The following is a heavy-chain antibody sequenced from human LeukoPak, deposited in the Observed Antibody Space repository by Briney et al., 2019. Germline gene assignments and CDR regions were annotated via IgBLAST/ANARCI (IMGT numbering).Heavy chain of an antibody. CDR2: IVVGSGNT. CDR3: AAERATGNWFDP. V-gene: IGHV1-58*02. D-gene: IGHD1-26*01. J-gene: IGHJ5*02. Sequence: SAKVSCKASGFTFTSSAMQWVRQARGQRLERIGWIVVGSGNTNYAQKFQERVTITRDMSTSTAYMELSSLRSEDTAVYYCAAERATGNWFDPWGQGTLVTVSS. CDR1: GFTFTSSA.